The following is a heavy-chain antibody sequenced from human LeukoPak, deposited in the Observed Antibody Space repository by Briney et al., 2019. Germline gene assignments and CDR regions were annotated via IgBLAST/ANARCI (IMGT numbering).Heavy chain of an antibody. D-gene: IGHD3-10*01. V-gene: IGHV1-8*01. CDR2: MNPNSGNT. CDR3: ARGYPPVLLWFGELSGTDAFDI. Sequence: ASVKVSCKASGYTFTSYDINWVRQATGQGLERMGWMNPNSGNTGYAQKFQGRVTMTRNTSISTAYMELSSLRSEDTAVYYCARGYPPVLLWFGELSGTDAFDIWGQGTMVTVSS. CDR1: GYTFTSYD. J-gene: IGHJ3*02.